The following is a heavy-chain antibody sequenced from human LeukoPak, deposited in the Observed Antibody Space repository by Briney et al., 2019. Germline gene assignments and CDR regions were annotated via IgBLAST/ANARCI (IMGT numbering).Heavy chain of an antibody. V-gene: IGHV1-8*01. CDR2: MNPNSGNT. D-gene: IGHD2-15*01. CDR3: ARILGYCSGGSCYSDY. CDR1: GYTFTGYD. J-gene: IGHJ4*02. Sequence: GASVKVSCKASGYTFTGYDINWVRQATGQGLEWMGWMNPNSGNTGYAQKFQGRVTMTRNTSISTAYMELSSLRSEDTAVYYCARILGYCSGGSCYSDYWGQGTLVTVSS.